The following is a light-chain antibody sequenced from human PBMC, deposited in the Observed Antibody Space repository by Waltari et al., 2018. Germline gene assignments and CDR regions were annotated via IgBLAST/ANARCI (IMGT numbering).Light chain of an antibody. J-gene: IGLJ3*02. V-gene: IGLV2-8*01. CDR1: SSDVGGYNY. CDR2: EVN. Sequence: QSALTQPPSASGSPGQSVTISCTGTSSDVGGYNYVSWYQQPPGKAPKLMIYEVNKRPSGVPDRFSGSKSANTASLTVSGLQAEDEADYFCNSYAGSNDVVFGGGTMLTVL. CDR3: NSYAGSNDVV.